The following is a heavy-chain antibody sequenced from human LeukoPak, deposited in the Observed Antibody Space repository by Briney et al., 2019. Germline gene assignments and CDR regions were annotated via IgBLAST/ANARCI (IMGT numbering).Heavy chain of an antibody. V-gene: IGHV4-38-2*01. D-gene: IGHD3-3*01. CDR3: ARHVYDFWSGYPFDY. CDR1: GYSISSGYY. CDR2: IYHSGST. Sequence: SETLSLTCAVSGYSISSGYYWGWIRQPPRKGLEWIGSIYHSGSTYYNPSLKSRVTISVDTSKNQFSLKLSSVTAADTAVYYCARHVYDFWSGYPFDYWGQGTLVTVSS. J-gene: IGHJ4*02.